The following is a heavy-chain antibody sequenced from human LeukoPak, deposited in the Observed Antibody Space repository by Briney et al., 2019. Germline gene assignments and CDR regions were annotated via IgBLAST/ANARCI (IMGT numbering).Heavy chain of an antibody. Sequence: PGGSLRLSCAASGFTSSSYAMSWVRQASGKGLEWVSAISGSGGSAYYADSVKGRFTISRDNSKNTLYLQMNSLRAEDTAVYYCAKGSGWYYYFDCWGQGTLVTVSS. CDR3: AKGSGWYYYFDC. CDR2: ISGSGGSA. J-gene: IGHJ4*02. V-gene: IGHV3-23*01. CDR1: GFTSSSYA. D-gene: IGHD6-19*01.